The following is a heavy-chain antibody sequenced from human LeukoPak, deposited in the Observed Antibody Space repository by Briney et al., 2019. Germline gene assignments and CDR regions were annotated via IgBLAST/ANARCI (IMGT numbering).Heavy chain of an antibody. Sequence: GGSLRLSCVASGFTFSSYGMHWVRQDPGKGPEWVAVTWFDGSNKYYADSVKGRFTISRDNSKNTLYLEMNNLRAEDTAVYYCASAAGPFDNWGQGTLLTVSS. CDR2: TWFDGSNK. CDR1: GFTFSSYG. D-gene: IGHD6-13*01. V-gene: IGHV3-33*01. CDR3: ASAAGPFDN. J-gene: IGHJ4*02.